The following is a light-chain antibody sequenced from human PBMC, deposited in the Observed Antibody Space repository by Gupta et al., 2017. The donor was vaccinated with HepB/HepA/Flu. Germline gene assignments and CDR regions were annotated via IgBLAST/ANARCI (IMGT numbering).Light chain of an antibody. CDR1: QSVLYSSNNKNY. CDR3: QQYYSTPPT. V-gene: IGKV4-1*01. J-gene: IGKJ5*01. Sequence: PDACSAALNYRSSINCKSSQSVLYSSNNKNYLAWYQQKPGQPPKLLIYWASTRESGVPDRFSGSGSGTDFTLTISSLQAEDVAVYYCQQYYSTPPTFGQGTRLEIK. CDR2: WAS.